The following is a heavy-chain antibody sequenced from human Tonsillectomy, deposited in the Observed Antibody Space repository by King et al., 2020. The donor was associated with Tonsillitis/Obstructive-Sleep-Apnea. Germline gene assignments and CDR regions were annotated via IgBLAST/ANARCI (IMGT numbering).Heavy chain of an antibody. J-gene: IGHJ3*02. CDR2: ISYDGSNK. D-gene: IGHD3-22*01. V-gene: IGHV3-30*04. CDR3: AREGIYDSSGYADAVDI. Sequence: VQLVESGGGVVQPGRSLRLSCAASGFTFSTYAIHWVRQAPGKGLEWVAVISYDGSNKYYADSVKGRFTISRDNSKNTLDLQMNSLRAEDTAVYYCAREGIYDSSGYADAVDIWGQGTMVTVSS. CDR1: GFTFSTYA.